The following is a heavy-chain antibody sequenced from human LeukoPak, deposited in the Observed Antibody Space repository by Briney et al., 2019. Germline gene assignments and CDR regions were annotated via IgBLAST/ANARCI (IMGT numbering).Heavy chain of an antibody. CDR2: ISSNGGST. CDR1: GFTFSSYA. J-gene: IGHJ6*02. D-gene: IGHD3-22*01. Sequence: GGSLRLSCAASGFTFSSYAMHWVRQAPGKGLEYVSAISSNGGSTYYANSVKGRFTISRDNSKNTLYLQMGSLRAEDMAVYYCVRGTAYYYDSSGTDVWGQGTTVTVSS. V-gene: IGHV3-64*01. CDR3: VRGTAYYYDSSGTDV.